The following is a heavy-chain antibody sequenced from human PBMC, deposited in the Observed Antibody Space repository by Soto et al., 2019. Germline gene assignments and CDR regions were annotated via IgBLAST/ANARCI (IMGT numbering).Heavy chain of an antibody. D-gene: IGHD6-6*01. CDR2: INAGNGNT. CDR1: GYTFTSYA. CDR3: ARCGIAAPVITDYHYYYGMDV. Sequence: GASVKVSCKASGYTFTSYAMHWVRQAPGQRLEWMGWINAGNGNTKYSQKFQGRVTITRDTSASTAYMELSSLRSEDTAVYYCARCGIAAPVITDYHYYYGMDVWGQGTTVTVSS. J-gene: IGHJ6*02. V-gene: IGHV1-3*01.